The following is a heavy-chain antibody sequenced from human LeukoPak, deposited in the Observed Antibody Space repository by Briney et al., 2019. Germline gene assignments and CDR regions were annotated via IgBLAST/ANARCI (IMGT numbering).Heavy chain of an antibody. J-gene: IGHJ4*02. V-gene: IGHV3-23*01. CDR1: GFTLRSYD. D-gene: IGHD5-12*01. Sequence: GGSLRLSCAASGFTLRSYDMSWVRQAPGKGLEWVAATSGSGVNSYYADSVRGRFTISRDNSQNTLYLQMDSLRAEDTALYYCANEYSGYDFDYWGQGTLVTVSS. CDR3: ANEYSGYDFDY. CDR2: TSGSGVNS.